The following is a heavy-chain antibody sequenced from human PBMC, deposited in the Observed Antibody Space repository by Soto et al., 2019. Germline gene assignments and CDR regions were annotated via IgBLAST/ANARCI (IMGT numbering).Heavy chain of an antibody. V-gene: IGHV3-33*01. D-gene: IGHD3-22*01. CDR1: GFTFSRYG. J-gene: IGHJ4*02. CDR2: IWTDGSYE. CDR3: ARADHDSSGYYYGGLDH. Sequence: QVQLVESGGGVAQPGGSLRLSCAASGFTFSRYGMHWVRQAPGKGLEWVAVIWTDGSYEYYADSVMGRFTISRDNSKNTLYLQMNSLRAEDTAVSYCARADHDSSGYYYGGLDHWGPGTLVTVSS.